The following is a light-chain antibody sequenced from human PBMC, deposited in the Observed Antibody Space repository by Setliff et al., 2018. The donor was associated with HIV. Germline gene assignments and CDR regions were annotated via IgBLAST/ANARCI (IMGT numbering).Light chain of an antibody. CDR1: SSDVGGYNY. J-gene: IGLJ1*01. CDR2: DVS. CDR3: SSYTSSSTPYV. V-gene: IGLV2-14*01. Sequence: ALTQPASVSGSPGQSITISCTGTSSDVGGYNYVSWYQQHPGKAPKLMIYDVSNRPSGVSNRFSGSKSGNTASLTISGLQAEDEADYYCSSYTSSSTPYVFGTGTKVTVL.